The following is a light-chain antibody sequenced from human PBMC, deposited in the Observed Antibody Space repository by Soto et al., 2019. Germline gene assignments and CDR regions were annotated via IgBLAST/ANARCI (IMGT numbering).Light chain of an antibody. CDR3: CSYAGTQYV. CDR2: EVN. Sequence: QSVLTQPPSASGSPGQSVTISCTGTSSDVGGYNYVSWYQQHPGKAPKIMIYEVNKRPSGVPDRFWGSKSGNTVSLTISGLQAEDEAEYHCCSYAGTQYVVGTGTKVTVL. CDR1: SSDVGGYNY. J-gene: IGLJ1*01. V-gene: IGLV2-8*01.